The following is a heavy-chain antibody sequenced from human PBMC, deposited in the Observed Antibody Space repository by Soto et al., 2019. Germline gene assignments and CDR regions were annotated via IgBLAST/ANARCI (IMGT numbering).Heavy chain of an antibody. J-gene: IGHJ5*02. Sequence: SETLSLTCTVSGGSISSDGYYWSWIRQHPGKGLEWIGYIYYSGSTYYNPSLKSRVTISVDTSKNHFSLKLSSVTAADTAVYYCARVISGGHNWFDPWGQGTLVTVSS. CDR1: GGSISSDGYY. D-gene: IGHD2-21*01. V-gene: IGHV4-31*03. CDR3: ARVISGGHNWFDP. CDR2: IYYSGST.